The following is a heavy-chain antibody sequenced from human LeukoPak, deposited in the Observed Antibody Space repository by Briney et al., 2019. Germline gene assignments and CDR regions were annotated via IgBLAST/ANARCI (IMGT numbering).Heavy chain of an antibody. Sequence: SETPSLTCTVSGGSISSYYWSWIRQPPGKKLEWIGYIYSTGSTHYNAALKSRVTISVDTSKNQFSLQLNSVTAADTAVYFCARETHGDLIDYWGQGTLVTVSS. CDR1: GGSISSYY. D-gene: IGHD4-17*01. V-gene: IGHV4-59*01. CDR2: IYSTGST. CDR3: ARETHGDLIDY. J-gene: IGHJ4*02.